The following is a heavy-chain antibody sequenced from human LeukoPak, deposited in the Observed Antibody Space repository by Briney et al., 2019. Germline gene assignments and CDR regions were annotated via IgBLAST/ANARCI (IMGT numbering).Heavy chain of an antibody. CDR3: AKLFGTYYYGSGSYYNPYYYYGMDV. V-gene: IGHV3-23*01. Sequence: TGGSLRLSCAASGFTFSSYAMSWVRQAPGKGLEWVSAISGSGGSTYYADSVKGRFTISRDNSKNTLYLQMNSLRAEDTAVYYCAKLFGTYYYGSGSYYNPYYYYGMDVWGQGTTVTVSS. CDR1: GFTFSSYA. J-gene: IGHJ6*02. CDR2: ISGSGGST. D-gene: IGHD3-10*01.